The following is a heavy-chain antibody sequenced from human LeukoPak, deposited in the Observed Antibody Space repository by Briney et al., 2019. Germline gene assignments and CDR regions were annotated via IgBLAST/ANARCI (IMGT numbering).Heavy chain of an antibody. Sequence: PVKVSCKASGGTFSSYAISWVRQAPGQGLEWMGRIIPIFGTANYAQKFQGRVTITTDESTSTAYMELSSLRSEDTAVYYCARDLTKYWYFDLWGRGTLVTVSS. V-gene: IGHV1-69*05. CDR3: ARDLTKYWYFDL. J-gene: IGHJ2*01. CDR1: GGTFSSYA. D-gene: IGHD1-14*01. CDR2: IIPIFGTA.